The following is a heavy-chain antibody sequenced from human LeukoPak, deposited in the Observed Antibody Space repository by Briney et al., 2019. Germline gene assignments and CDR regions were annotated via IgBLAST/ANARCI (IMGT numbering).Heavy chain of an antibody. D-gene: IGHD1-26*01. CDR1: GGSISSGSYY. Sequence: SETLSLTCTVSGGSISSGSYYWSWIRQPAGKGLEWIGRIYTSGSTNYNPSLKSRVTMSVDTSKNQFSLKLSSVTAADTAVYYCARDGGGSSPEGYWGQGTLVTVSS. J-gene: IGHJ4*02. CDR2: IYTSGST. CDR3: ARDGGGSSPEGY. V-gene: IGHV4-61*02.